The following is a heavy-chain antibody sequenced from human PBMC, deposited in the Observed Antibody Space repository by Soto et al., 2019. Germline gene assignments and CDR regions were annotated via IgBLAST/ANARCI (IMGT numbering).Heavy chain of an antibody. CDR3: ARVGFSLSLFDY. Sequence: EVQLVESGGGLVKPGGSLRLSCAASGFTFSSYSRNWVRQAPGKGLEWVSSISSSSSYIYYADSVKGRFTISRDNAKNSLYLQMNSLRAEDTAVYDCARVGFSLSLFDYWGQGTLVTVSS. CDR1: GFTFSSYS. V-gene: IGHV3-21*01. J-gene: IGHJ4*02. D-gene: IGHD3-16*01. CDR2: ISSSSSYI.